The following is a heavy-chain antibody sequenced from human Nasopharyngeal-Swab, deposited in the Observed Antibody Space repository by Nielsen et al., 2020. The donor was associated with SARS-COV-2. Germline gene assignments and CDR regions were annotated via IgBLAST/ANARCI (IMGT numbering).Heavy chain of an antibody. D-gene: IGHD1-20*01. CDR1: GGSFSGYY. CDR3: RGITGTPGAFDI. Sequence: SETLSLTCAVYGGSFSGYYWSWIRQPPGKGLEWIGEINHSGSTNYNPSLKSRVTISVDTSKNQFSLKLSSVTAADTAVYYCRGITGTPGAFDIWGQGTMVT. J-gene: IGHJ3*02. CDR2: INHSGST. V-gene: IGHV4-34*01.